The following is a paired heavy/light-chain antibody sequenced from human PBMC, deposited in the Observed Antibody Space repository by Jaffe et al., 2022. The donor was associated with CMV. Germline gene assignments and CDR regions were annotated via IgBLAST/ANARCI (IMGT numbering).Light chain of an antibody. V-gene: IGLV1-44*01. CDR3: VAWDDSLTGVV. CDR2: SNN. Sequence: QSVLTQPPSASGTPGQRVTISCSGRNSNIGSNTVNWYQKLPGTAPRILIHSNNQRPSGVPDRFSGSKSGTSASLAISGLQSEDEADYFCVAWDDSLTGVVFGGGTKLTVL. J-gene: IGLJ2*01. CDR1: NSNIGSNT.
Heavy chain of an antibody. J-gene: IGHJ4*02. D-gene: IGHD3-10*01. CDR1: GFTFSNYA. CDR3: AKDLLGLWFVYFDS. CDR2: ISTSGGVT. V-gene: IGHV3-23*01. Sequence: EVQLLESGGGLVQQGGSLRLSCAASGFTFSNYAMNWVRQAPGKGLEWVSAISTSGGVTYYADSVKGRFTISRDNSKNTVYLQMNSLRDEDTAVYYCAKDLLGLWFVYFDSWGQGTLVTVSS.